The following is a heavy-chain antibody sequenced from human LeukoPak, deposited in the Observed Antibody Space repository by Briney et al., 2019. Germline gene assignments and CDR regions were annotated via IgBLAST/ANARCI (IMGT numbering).Heavy chain of an antibody. Sequence: SETLSLTCTVSGGSISSSSYYWGWIRQPPGEGLEWIGSIYYSGSTYYNPSLKSRVTISVDTSKNQFSLKLSSVTAADTAVYYCARQYSGDSRSPFFDYWGQGTLVTVSP. CDR2: IYYSGST. CDR1: GGSISSSSYY. J-gene: IGHJ4*02. V-gene: IGHV4-39*01. D-gene: IGHD5-18*01. CDR3: ARQYSGDSRSPFFDY.